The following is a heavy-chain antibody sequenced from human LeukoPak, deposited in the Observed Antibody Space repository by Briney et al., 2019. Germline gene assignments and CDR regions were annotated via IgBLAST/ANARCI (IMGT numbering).Heavy chain of an antibody. J-gene: IGHJ6*04. Sequence: GRSLRLSCAASGFTFSSYGMHWVRQAPGKGLEWVAVIWYDGSNTYYADSVKGRFTISRDNSKNTLYLQMNSLRAEDTAVYYCARGYYDILTGSYYYGMDVWGKGTTVTVSS. CDR2: IWYDGSNT. D-gene: IGHD3-9*01. CDR1: GFTFSSYG. V-gene: IGHV3-33*01. CDR3: ARGYYDILTGSYYYGMDV.